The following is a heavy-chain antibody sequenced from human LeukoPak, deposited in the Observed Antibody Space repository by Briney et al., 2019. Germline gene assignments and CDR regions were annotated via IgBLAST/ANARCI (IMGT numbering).Heavy chain of an antibody. CDR2: IYHSGST. V-gene: IGHV4-30-2*01. CDR3: ARRAGYCSGGSCYSAWYFDL. D-gene: IGHD2-15*01. Sequence: SQTLSLTCAVSGGSISSGGYSWSWIRQPPGKGLEWIGYIYHSGSTYYNPSLKSRVTISVDRSKNQFSLKLSFVIAADTAVYYCARRAGYCSGGSCYSAWYFDLWGRGTLVTVSS. CDR1: GGSISSGGYS. J-gene: IGHJ2*01.